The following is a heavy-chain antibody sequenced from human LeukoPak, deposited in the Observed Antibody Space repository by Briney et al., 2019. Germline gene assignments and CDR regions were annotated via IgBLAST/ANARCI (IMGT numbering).Heavy chain of an antibody. D-gene: IGHD2-8*01. CDR2: MNPNSGNT. V-gene: IGHV1-8*01. J-gene: IGHJ4*02. CDR3: ARSGLRMVSPCGY. Sequence: ASVKVSCKASGYTFTSYDINWVRQANGQGLEWMGWMNPNSGNTGYAQKFQGRVTMTRNTSISTAYMELSSLRSEDTAVYYCARSGLRMVSPCGYWGQGTLVTVSS. CDR1: GYTFTSYD.